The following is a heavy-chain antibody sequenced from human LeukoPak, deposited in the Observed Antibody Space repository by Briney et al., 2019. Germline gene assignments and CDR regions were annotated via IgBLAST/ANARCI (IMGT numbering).Heavy chain of an antibody. CDR2: INPNSGGT. V-gene: IGHV1-2*02. Sequence: ASVKVSCKASGYTFTGYYMHWVRQAPGQGLEWMGWINPNSGGTNYAQKFQGRVTMTRDTSISTAYMELSRLRSDDTAVYYCARDWTGGGYGSGSSFDYWGQGTLVAVSS. CDR3: ARDWTGGGYGSGSSFDY. J-gene: IGHJ4*02. CDR1: GYTFTGYY. D-gene: IGHD3-10*01.